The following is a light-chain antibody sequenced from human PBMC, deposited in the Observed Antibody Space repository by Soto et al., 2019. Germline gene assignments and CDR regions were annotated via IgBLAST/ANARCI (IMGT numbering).Light chain of an antibody. CDR3: QVWDSSSDHPV. V-gene: IGLV3-21*04. CDR2: YDS. J-gene: IGLJ2*01. CDR1: NIGSKS. Sequence: SYELTQPPSVSVAPGKTASITCGGDNIGSKSVHWYQQKPGQAPVVVIYYDSDRPSGIPERFSGSNSGNTATLTLSRVEAGDEADYFCQVWDSSSDHPVFGGGTKLTVL.